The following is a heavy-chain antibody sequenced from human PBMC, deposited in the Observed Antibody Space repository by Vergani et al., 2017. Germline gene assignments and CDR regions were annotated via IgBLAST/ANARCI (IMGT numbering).Heavy chain of an antibody. CDR3: ARAGKVERGYSYGLDAFDI. D-gene: IGHD5-18*01. J-gene: IGHJ3*02. CDR2: IYYSGST. V-gene: IGHV4-39*01. Sequence: QLQLQESGPGLVKPSETLSLTCTVSGGSISSSSYYWGWIRQPPGKGLEWIGSIYYSGSTYYNPSLKSRVTISVDTSKNQFSLQLSSVTAADTAVYYCARAGKVERGYSYGLDAFDIWGQGTMVTVSS. CDR1: GGSISSSSYY.